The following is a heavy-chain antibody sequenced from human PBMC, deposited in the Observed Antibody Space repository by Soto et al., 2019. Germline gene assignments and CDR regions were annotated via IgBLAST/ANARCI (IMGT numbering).Heavy chain of an antibody. CDR3: AIVVKAYYYYGMDV. D-gene: IGHD3-22*01. Sequence: QVQLVQSGAEVKKTGSSVKVSCKASGGTFSSYAISWVRQAPGQGLEGMGGIIPIFGTANYAQKFQGRVTSTADESTSTAYMELSSLRSEDTAVYYCAIVVKAYYYYGMDVWGQGTTVTVSS. V-gene: IGHV1-69*01. CDR2: IIPIFGTA. CDR1: GGTFSSYA. J-gene: IGHJ6*02.